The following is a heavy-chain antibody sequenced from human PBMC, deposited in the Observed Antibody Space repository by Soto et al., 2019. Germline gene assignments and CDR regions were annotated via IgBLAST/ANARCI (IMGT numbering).Heavy chain of an antibody. D-gene: IGHD5-18*01. Sequence: QVQLVQSGAEVKKPGASVKVSCKTSGYTFSNYDVNWVRQATGQGLEWMGWMNPNNANTGYAQKFQGRISMTRDTSITTAYMELSSLASDDKAVYYCARSSFGAGVNFDYWGQGTLVTVSS. V-gene: IGHV1-8*01. CDR3: ARSSFGAGVNFDY. J-gene: IGHJ4*02. CDR1: GYTFSNYD. CDR2: MNPNNANT.